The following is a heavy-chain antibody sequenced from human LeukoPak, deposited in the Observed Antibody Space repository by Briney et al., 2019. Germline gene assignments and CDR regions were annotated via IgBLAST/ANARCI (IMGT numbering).Heavy chain of an antibody. V-gene: IGHV3-11*04. CDR3: ARNARDYGDYVGYYYYYYMDV. Sequence: PGGSLRLSCAASGFTFSDYYMSWIRQAPGKGLEWASYISSSGSTIYYADSVKGRFTISRDNAKNSLYLQMNSLRAEDTAVYYCARNARDYGDYVGYYYYYYMDVWGKGTTVTVSS. J-gene: IGHJ6*03. CDR2: ISSSGSTI. CDR1: GFTFSDYY. D-gene: IGHD4-17*01.